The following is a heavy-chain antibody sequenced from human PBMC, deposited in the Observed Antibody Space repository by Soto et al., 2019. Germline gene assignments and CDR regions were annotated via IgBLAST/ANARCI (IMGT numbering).Heavy chain of an antibody. Sequence: EVQLLESGGGLVQPGGSLRLSCAASGFTFYSYAMSWVRQAPGKGLEWVSAISGSGGGTYYADSVRGRFTISRDSSRNTLYLQMNSLRAEDTAVYYCAKEAYLWYFDLWGRGTLVTVSS. CDR2: ISGSGGGT. J-gene: IGHJ2*01. CDR1: GFTFYSYA. V-gene: IGHV3-23*01. D-gene: IGHD3-10*01. CDR3: AKEAYLWYFDL.